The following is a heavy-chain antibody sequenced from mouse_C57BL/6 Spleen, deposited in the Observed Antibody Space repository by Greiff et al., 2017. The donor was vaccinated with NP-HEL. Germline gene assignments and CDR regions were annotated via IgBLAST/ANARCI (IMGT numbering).Heavy chain of an antibody. V-gene: IGHV1-76*01. J-gene: IGHJ3*01. CDR3: ARPIYYDYFAY. CDR1: GYTFTDYY. D-gene: IGHD2-4*01. CDR2: IYPGSGNT. Sequence: VQLQESGAELVRPGASVKLSCKASGYTFTDYYINWVKQRPGQGLEWIARIYPGSGNTYYNEKFKGKATLTAEKSSSTAYMQLSSLTSEDSAVYFCARPIYYDYFAYWGQGTLVTVSA.